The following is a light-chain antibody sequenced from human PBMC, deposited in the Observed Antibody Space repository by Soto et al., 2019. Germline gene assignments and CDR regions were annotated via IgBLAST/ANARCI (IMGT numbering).Light chain of an antibody. CDR2: EVS. J-gene: IGLJ1*01. V-gene: IGLV2-14*01. CDR1: SSDVGGYNY. CDR3: SSYTSSRTLV. Sequence: QSVLTQPASVSGSPGQSISISCTGTSSDVGGYNYVSWYQHHPGKAPKLMIYEVSNRPSGVSDRFSGSKSGNTASLTISGLQAEDEADYHCSSYTSSRTLVFGTGTKVTV.